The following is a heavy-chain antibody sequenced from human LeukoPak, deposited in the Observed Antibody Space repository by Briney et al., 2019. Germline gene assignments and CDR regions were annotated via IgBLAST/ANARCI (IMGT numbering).Heavy chain of an antibody. CDR1: GFTVCSNY. CDR3: ARDSSGYQRGAFDI. V-gene: IGHV3-53*01. Sequence: GGSLRLSYAASGFTVCSNYMSWVRQAPGKGLEWVSVIYSGGSTYYADSVKGRFTISRDNSKNTLYLQMNSLRAEDTAVYYCARDSSGYQRGAFDIWGQGTMVTVSS. D-gene: IGHD3-22*01. J-gene: IGHJ3*02. CDR2: IYSGGST.